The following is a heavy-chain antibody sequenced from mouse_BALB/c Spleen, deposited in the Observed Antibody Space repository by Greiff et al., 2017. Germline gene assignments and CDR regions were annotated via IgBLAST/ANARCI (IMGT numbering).Heavy chain of an antibody. D-gene: IGHD1-1*01. CDR1: GYSITSGYS. J-gene: IGHJ4*01. Sequence: VQLQQSGPDLVKPSQSLSLTCTVTGYSITSGYSWPWIRQFPGNKLEWMGYIHYSGSTNYNPSLKSRISITRDTSKNQFFLQLNSVTTEDTATYYCARWLLRDYYAMDYWGQGTSVTVSS. CDR3: ARWLLRDYYAMDY. CDR2: IHYSGST. V-gene: IGHV3-1*02.